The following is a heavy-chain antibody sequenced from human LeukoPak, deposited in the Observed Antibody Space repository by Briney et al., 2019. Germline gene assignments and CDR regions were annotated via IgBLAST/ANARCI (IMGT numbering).Heavy chain of an antibody. CDR2: IDRGGSK. Sequence: GGSLRLSCAASGFIVTSNYMNWVRQAPGKGLEWVSVIDRGGSKYYADSVKGRFTISRDNSKNTLYLQMNSLRAEDTAVYYCAKLVTKTYRGDYWGQGTLVTVSS. J-gene: IGHJ4*02. CDR1: GFIVTSNY. CDR3: AKLVTKTYRGDY. D-gene: IGHD3-9*01. V-gene: IGHV3-53*01.